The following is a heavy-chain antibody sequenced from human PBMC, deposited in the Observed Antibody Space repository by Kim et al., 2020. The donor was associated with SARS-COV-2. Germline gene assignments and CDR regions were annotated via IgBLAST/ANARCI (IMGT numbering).Heavy chain of an antibody. CDR3: ARAVYSSSWFGYFDX. CDR1: GYTFTSYG. V-gene: IGHV1-18*04. CDR2: ISAYNGNT. Sequence: ASVKVSCKASGYTFTSYGISWVRQAPGQGLEWMGWISAYNGNTNYAQKLQGRVTMTTDTSTSTAYMELRSLRSDDTAVYYCARAVYSSSWFGYFDXWGRGTLVTVSS. J-gene: IGHJ2*01. D-gene: IGHD6-13*01.